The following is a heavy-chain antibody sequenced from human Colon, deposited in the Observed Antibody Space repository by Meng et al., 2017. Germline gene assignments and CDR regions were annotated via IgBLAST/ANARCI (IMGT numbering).Heavy chain of an antibody. CDR2: IYDNGYT. V-gene: IGHV4-30-2*06. CDR3: ARGYRGSTYFAY. D-gene: IGHD3-16*01. Sequence: QLQLQESGSRLVKHSQTLSLTCPVSGDSVTTPLSYGRWIRHSPGKGLEWIGNIYDNGYTYYSPSLRSRVTISVDRSNNQFSLNLNSVTAADTAVYFCARGYRGSTYFAYWGQGILVTVSS. J-gene: IGHJ4*02. CDR1: GDSVTTPLSY.